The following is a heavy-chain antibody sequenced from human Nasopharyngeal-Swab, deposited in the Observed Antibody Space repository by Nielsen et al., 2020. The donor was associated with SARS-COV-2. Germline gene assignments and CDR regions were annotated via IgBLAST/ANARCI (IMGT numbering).Heavy chain of an antibody. CDR3: ARGVLGWYGRPGPLDTDY. D-gene: IGHD6-19*01. CDR2: IYYSGST. CDR1: GGSVSTHSHY. Sequence: SETLSLTCTVSGGSVSTHSHYWSWIRQPPGKGLEWIGYIYYSGSTNYNPSLKSRVTISVDTSKNQFSLKLSSVTAADTAVYYCARGVLGWYGRPGPLDTDYWGQGTLVTVSS. J-gene: IGHJ4*02. V-gene: IGHV4-61*01.